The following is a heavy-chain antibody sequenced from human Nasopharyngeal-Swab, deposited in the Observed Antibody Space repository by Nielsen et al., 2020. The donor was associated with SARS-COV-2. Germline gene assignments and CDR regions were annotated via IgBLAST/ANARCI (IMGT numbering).Heavy chain of an antibody. V-gene: IGHV3-9*01. J-gene: IGHJ6*03. D-gene: IGHD6-6*01. Sequence: GGFLRLSCAASGFTFDDYAMHWVRQAPGKGLEWVSGISWNSGSIGYADSVKGRFTISRDNAKNSLYLQMNSLRAEDTALYYCASLSGSSSAYYYYMDVWGKGTTVTVSS. CDR2: ISWNSGSI. CDR1: GFTFDDYA. CDR3: ASLSGSSSAYYYYMDV.